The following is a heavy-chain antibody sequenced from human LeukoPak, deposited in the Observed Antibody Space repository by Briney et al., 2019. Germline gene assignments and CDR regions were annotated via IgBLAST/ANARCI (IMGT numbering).Heavy chain of an antibody. D-gene: IGHD6-19*01. V-gene: IGHV5-51*01. J-gene: IGHJ4*02. Sequence: GESLKISCQGSGYSFSSYWIGWVRQMPGKGLEWMGIINPADSDTRYSPSFQGQVIMSADKSINTAYLQWSSLKASDTAMYYCARSNGWLNYWGQGTLVTVSS. CDR1: GYSFSSYW. CDR2: INPADSDT. CDR3: ARSNGWLNY.